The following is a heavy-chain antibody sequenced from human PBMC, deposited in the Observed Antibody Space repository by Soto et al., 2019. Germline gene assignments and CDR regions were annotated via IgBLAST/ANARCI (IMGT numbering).Heavy chain of an antibody. CDR3: AVPRGAGRFDY. Sequence: QVPLEQSGAEVKMPGASVKVSCTTSGYSFTSYDISWVRQAPGQGLEWMGWINPYNGNTHYVEKVQGRVTMTTDTSTSTAYMELRSLRSDDTAVYYSAVPRGAGRFDYWGQGTLVTVSS. CDR2: INPYNGNT. D-gene: IGHD3-16*01. V-gene: IGHV1-18*01. J-gene: IGHJ4*02. CDR1: GYSFTSYD.